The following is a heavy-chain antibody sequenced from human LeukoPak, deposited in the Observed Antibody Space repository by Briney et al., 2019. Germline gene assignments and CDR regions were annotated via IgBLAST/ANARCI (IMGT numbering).Heavy chain of an antibody. CDR1: GFTFSSYW. V-gene: IGHV3-74*01. CDR3: ARRGSSGSYYNVYYHYGMDV. J-gene: IGHJ6*02. Sequence: GGSLRLSCAASGFTFSSYWMHWVRQAPGKGLVWVSRINSDGSSTSYAGSVKGRFTISRDNAKNTLYLQMNSLRVEDTAVYYCARRGSSGSYYNVYYHYGMDVWGQGTTVTVSS. D-gene: IGHD3-10*01. CDR2: INSDGSST.